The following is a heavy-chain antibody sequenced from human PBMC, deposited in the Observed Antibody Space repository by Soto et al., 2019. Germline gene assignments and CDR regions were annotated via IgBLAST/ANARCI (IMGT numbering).Heavy chain of an antibody. CDR3: ARGGRGYDFWSGYRYGMDV. CDR1: GGSISSSNW. J-gene: IGHJ6*02. V-gene: IGHV4-4*02. D-gene: IGHD3-3*01. CDR2: IYHSGST. Sequence: PSETLSLTCAVSGGSISSSNWWSWVRQPPGKGLEWIGEIYHSGSTNYNPSLKSRVTISVDKSKNRFSLKLSSVTAADTAVYYCARGGRGYDFWSGYRYGMDVWGQGTTVTVSS.